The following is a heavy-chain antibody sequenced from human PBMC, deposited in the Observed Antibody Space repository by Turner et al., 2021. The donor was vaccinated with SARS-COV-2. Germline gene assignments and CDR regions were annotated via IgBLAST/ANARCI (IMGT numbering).Heavy chain of an antibody. CDR3: AGERAAYYDFWSGYYGNNYYYGMDV. D-gene: IGHD3-3*01. CDR2: IYYGGST. Sequence: QLQLQESGPGLVKPSETLSLTCTVSGGSISSSSYYWGWIRQPPGKGLEWIGSIYYGGSTYYNPSLKSRVTISVDTSKNQFSLKLSSVTAADTAVYYCAGERAAYYDFWSGYYGNNYYYGMDVWGQGTTVTVSS. CDR1: GGSISSSSYY. V-gene: IGHV4-39*01. J-gene: IGHJ6*02.